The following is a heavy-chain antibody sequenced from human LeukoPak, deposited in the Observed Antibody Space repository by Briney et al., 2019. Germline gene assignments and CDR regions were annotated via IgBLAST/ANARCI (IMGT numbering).Heavy chain of an antibody. J-gene: IGHJ4*02. CDR2: IKEDGSEK. CDR1: GFTFSRYW. Sequence: GGSLRLSCAASGFTFSRYWMSWVRQAPGKGLKWVAKIKEDGSEKYYVDSVKGRFTISRDNAKDSLYLQMNSLRAEDTAVYYCARGGYQYEIWGQGTLVTVSS. CDR3: ARGGYQYEI. D-gene: IGHD2-2*01. V-gene: IGHV3-7*03.